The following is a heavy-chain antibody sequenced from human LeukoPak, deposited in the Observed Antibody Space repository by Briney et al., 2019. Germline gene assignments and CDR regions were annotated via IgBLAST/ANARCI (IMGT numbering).Heavy chain of an antibody. D-gene: IGHD3-22*01. CDR3: AKKGYYDGSGYYMYYFDH. J-gene: IGHJ4*02. Sequence: GGSLRLSCAASGFTFSSYAMHWVRQAPGKGLEWVSAISGSGGTAYYADSVKGRFTISRDNSKNTLYLQMNSLRAEDTAVYYCAKKGYYDGSGYYMYYFDHWGQGTLVTVSS. CDR2: ISGSGGTA. CDR1: GFTFSSYA. V-gene: IGHV3-23*01.